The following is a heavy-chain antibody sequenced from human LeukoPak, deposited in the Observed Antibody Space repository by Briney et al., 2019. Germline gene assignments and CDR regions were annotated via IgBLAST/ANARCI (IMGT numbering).Heavy chain of an antibody. Sequence: GGSLRLSCAASGFTFSSYWMSWVRQAPGKGLEWVSAISGSGGSTYYADSVKGRFTISRDNSKNTLYLQMNSLRAEDTAVYYCAKRVWDTVTTPFDYWGQGTLVTVPS. CDR1: GFTFSSYW. CDR2: ISGSGGST. V-gene: IGHV3-23*01. J-gene: IGHJ4*02. D-gene: IGHD4-17*01. CDR3: AKRVWDTVTTPFDY.